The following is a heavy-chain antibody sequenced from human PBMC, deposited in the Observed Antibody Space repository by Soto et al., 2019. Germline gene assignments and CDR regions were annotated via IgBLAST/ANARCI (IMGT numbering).Heavy chain of an antibody. Sequence: EVQLLESGGGLVQPGGSLRLSCAASGFTFSSYSMNWVRQAPGKGLEWVASVGGGGDNTFYADSVKGRFTISRDDSQNALYPLMNRLVAEVTAVYFCSTRDSGSGRSPPRINYWGQGTLVTASS. J-gene: IGHJ4*02. CDR3: STRDSGSGRSPPRINY. CDR2: VGGGGDNT. CDR1: GFTFSSYS. D-gene: IGHD3-10*01. V-gene: IGHV3-23*01.